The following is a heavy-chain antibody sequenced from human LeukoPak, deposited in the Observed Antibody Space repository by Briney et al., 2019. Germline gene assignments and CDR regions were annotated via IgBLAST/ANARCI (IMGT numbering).Heavy chain of an antibody. D-gene: IGHD1-7*01. CDR2: FSTSGGNT. Sequence: GGPLRLSCEASGFTFSSYAMSWVRQAPGKGLEWVSSFSTSGGNTYYANSVKGRFTISRDNSKNTLYLQMNSLRAEDTAVYYCAKDRVTGTTGWFDPWGQGTLVTVSS. V-gene: IGHV3-23*01. CDR3: AKDRVTGTTGWFDP. J-gene: IGHJ5*02. CDR1: GFTFSSYA.